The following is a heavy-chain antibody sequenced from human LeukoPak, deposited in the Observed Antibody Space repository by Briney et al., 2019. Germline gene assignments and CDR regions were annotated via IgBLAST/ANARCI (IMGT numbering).Heavy chain of an antibody. CDR3: ARGSSYGFSMGY. D-gene: IGHD3-16*01. Sequence: ASVKVSCKASGYTFTSCGINWVRQAPGQGLEWMGWISTYNGDTNYAQKLQGRVTITTDTSTSTAYMELRSLRSDDTAVYYCARGSSYGFSMGYWGQGTLVTVSS. V-gene: IGHV1-18*01. CDR2: ISTYNGDT. J-gene: IGHJ4*02. CDR1: GYTFTSCG.